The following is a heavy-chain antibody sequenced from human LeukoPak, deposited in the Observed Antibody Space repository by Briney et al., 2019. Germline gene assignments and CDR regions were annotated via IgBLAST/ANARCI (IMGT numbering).Heavy chain of an antibody. Sequence: SETLSLTCTVSGGSISSDYWSWFRQPPRKGLEWIGYIHFSGSTTYNPSLKSRVTISIDTSKNQFSLNLSSVTAADTAVYYCTREVGTGFQVNYYYYMDVWGKGTTVTVSS. CDR3: TREVGTGFQVNYYYYMDV. CDR1: GGSISSDY. V-gene: IGHV4-59*01. D-gene: IGHD2-2*01. CDR2: IHFSGST. J-gene: IGHJ6*03.